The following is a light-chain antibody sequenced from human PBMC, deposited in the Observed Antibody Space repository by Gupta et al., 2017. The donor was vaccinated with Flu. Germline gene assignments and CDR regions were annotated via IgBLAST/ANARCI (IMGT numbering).Light chain of an antibody. J-gene: IGLJ1*01. CDR1: SSDVGSYNR. Sequence: QSALTQPPSGSGSPGQSVTISCTGTSSDVGSYNRVSWYQQTPGTAPKLMIYDVSNRPSGVPDRFSGSKSGNTASLTISGRQADDEADYYCSSYTSSSTYVFGTGTKVTVL. V-gene: IGLV2-18*02. CDR3: SSYTSSSTYV. CDR2: DVS.